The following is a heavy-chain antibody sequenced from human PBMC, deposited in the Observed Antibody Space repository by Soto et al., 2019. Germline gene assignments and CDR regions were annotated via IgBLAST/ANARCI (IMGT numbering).Heavy chain of an antibody. V-gene: IGHV3-9*01. Sequence: EVQLVESGGGLVQPGRSLRLSCAASGFTFDDYAMHWVRQAPGKGLEWVSGISWNSGSICYADSVKGRFTISRDNAKNSMYLQLNRQRAGAKALYYCAKERNDQSSTGGAFDIWGQGTMVTVSS. CDR3: AKERNDQSSTGGAFDI. D-gene: IGHD3-16*01. CDR2: ISWNSGSI. CDR1: GFTFDDYA. J-gene: IGHJ3*02.